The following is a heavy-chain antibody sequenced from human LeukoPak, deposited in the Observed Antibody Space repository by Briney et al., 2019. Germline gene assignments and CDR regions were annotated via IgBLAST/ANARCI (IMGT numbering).Heavy chain of an antibody. Sequence: PSETLSLTCTASGGSISSSSYYWGWIRQPPGKGLEWIGSIYYSGSTYYNPSLKSRVTISVDTSKNQFSLKLSSVTAADTAVYYCARQIVVVPAAIGPDAFDIWGQGTMVTVSS. J-gene: IGHJ3*02. D-gene: IGHD2-2*01. CDR1: GGSISSSSYY. CDR3: ARQIVVVPAAIGPDAFDI. CDR2: IYYSGST. V-gene: IGHV4-39*01.